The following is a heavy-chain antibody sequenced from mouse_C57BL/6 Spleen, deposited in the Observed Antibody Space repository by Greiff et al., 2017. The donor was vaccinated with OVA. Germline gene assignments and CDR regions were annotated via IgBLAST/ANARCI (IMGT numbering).Heavy chain of an antibody. J-gene: IGHJ4*01. Sequence: VQLQQSGPELVKPGASVKISCKASGYAFSSSWMNWVKQRPGKGLEWIGRIYPGDGDTNYNGKFKSKATLTVDKSSSTAYMQLSSLTSEDSAVYFYAKQIRLLMDYWGQGTTVTVSS. CDR2: IYPGDGDT. V-gene: IGHV1-82*01. CDR3: AKQIRLLMDY. CDR1: GYAFSSSW. D-gene: IGHD3-2*02.